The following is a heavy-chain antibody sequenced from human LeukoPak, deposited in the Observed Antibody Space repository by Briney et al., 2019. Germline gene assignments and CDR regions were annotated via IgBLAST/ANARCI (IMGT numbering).Heavy chain of an antibody. CDR1: GGSISSYY. Sequence: SETLSLTCSVSGGSISSYYWSWIRQPPEKGLEWIGYIHYSGSTSYNPSLKSRVTMSVDTSKNQFSLKVGSVTAADTAVYYCARGGSSWYADYWGQGTLVTVSS. V-gene: IGHV4-59*01. CDR3: ARGGSSWYADY. CDR2: IHYSGST. J-gene: IGHJ4*02. D-gene: IGHD2-2*01.